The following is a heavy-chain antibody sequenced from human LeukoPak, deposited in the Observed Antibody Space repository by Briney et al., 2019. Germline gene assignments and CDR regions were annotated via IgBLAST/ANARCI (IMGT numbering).Heavy chain of an antibody. Sequence: PGGSLRLSCAASGFTFSSYWMHWVRQAPRKGLVWVSRINSDGSSTSYADSVKGRFTISRDNAKNTLYLQMNSLRAEDTAVYYCARDSYSSGAHFDYWGQGTLVAVSS. J-gene: IGHJ4*02. D-gene: IGHD6-19*01. CDR1: GFTFSSYW. V-gene: IGHV3-74*01. CDR2: INSDGSST. CDR3: ARDSYSSGAHFDY.